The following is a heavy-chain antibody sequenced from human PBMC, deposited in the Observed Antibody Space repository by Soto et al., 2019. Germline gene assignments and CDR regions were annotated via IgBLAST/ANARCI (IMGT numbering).Heavy chain of an antibody. J-gene: IGHJ6*02. CDR3: ARDGRGSSSWPRDYYGMDV. CDR2: ITPTFGTA. D-gene: IGHD6-13*01. Sequence: QVQLVQSGAEVKEPGSSVKVSCTASGGTFSSYAISWLRQAPGQGLEWMGGITPTFGTANYAQKFQGRVTITADESTSRAYMELSSLRSEDTAVYYCARDGRGSSSWPRDYYGMDVWGQGTTVTVSS. V-gene: IGHV1-69*01. CDR1: GGTFSSYA.